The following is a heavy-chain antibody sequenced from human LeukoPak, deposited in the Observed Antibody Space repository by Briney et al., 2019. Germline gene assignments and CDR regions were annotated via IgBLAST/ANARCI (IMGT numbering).Heavy chain of an antibody. CDR3: ARAITINFDY. V-gene: IGHV4-61*02. CDR2: IYTSGST. J-gene: IGHJ4*02. CDR1: GGSISSGSYY. D-gene: IGHD3-3*01. Sequence: SETLSLTCTVSGGSISSGSYYWSRIRQPAGKGLEWIGRIYTSGSTNYNPSLKSRVTISVDTSKNQFSLKLSSVTAADTAVYYCARAITINFDYWGQGTLVTVSS.